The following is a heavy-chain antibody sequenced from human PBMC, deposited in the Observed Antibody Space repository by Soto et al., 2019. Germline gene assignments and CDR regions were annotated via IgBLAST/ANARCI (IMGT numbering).Heavy chain of an antibody. CDR1: GFTFSSYE. CDR2: ISSSGSTI. V-gene: IGHV3-48*03. J-gene: IGHJ4*02. D-gene: IGHD2-15*01. Sequence: HPGGSLRLSCAASGFTFSSYEMNWVRQAPGKGLEWVSYISSSGSTIYYADSVKGRFTISRDNAKNSLYLQMNSLRAEDTAVYYCARGEVVAATPSPYFDYWGQGTLVTVSS. CDR3: ARGEVVAATPSPYFDY.